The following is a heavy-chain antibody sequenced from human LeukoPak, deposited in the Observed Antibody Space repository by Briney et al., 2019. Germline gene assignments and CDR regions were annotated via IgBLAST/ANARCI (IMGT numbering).Heavy chain of an antibody. CDR1: GGSFSGYY. J-gene: IGHJ5*02. V-gene: IGHV4-34*01. D-gene: IGHD2-2*01. CDR3: ARGLPSKYQRPRKKTHNWFAP. Sequence: PSETLSLTCAVYGGSFSGYYWSWIRQPPGKGLEWIGEINHSGSTNYNPSLKSRVTISVDTSKNQFSLKLSSVTAADTAVYYWARGLPSKYQRPRKKTHNWFAPWGQETLVTVSS. CDR2: INHSGST.